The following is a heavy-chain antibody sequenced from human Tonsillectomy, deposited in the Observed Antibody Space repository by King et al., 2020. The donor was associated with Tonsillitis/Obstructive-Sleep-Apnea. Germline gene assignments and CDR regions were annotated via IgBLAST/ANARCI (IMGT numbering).Heavy chain of an antibody. CDR2: ISYSGST. V-gene: IGHV4-59*01. CDR3: AGGGVLWPTVRVFDI. J-gene: IGHJ3*02. Sequence: QLQESGPGLVKPSETLSVTCTVSGGSISSYYWSWIRQPPGKGLEWIGYISYSGSTKYNPSLMSRVTVSVDTSKNQFSLKLSSVIAADTAVYFCAGGGVLWPTVRVFDIWGQGTMVTVSS. D-gene: IGHD3-10*01. CDR1: GGSISSYY.